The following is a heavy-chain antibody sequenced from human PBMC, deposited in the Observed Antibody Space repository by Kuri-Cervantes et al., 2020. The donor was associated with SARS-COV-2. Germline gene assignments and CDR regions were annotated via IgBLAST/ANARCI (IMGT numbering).Heavy chain of an antibody. Sequence: SETLSLTCAVYGGSFSGYYWSWIRQPPGKGLEWIGEINHSGSTNYNPSLKSQVTISVDTSKNQFSLKLSSVTAADTAVYYCARGLGIAAAFGAWGQGTLVTVSS. V-gene: IGHV4-34*01. CDR3: ARGLGIAAAFGA. CDR2: INHSGST. J-gene: IGHJ5*02. D-gene: IGHD6-13*01. CDR1: GGSFSGYY.